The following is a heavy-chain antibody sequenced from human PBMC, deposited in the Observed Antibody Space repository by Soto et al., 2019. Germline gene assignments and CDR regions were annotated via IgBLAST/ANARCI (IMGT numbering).Heavy chain of an antibody. D-gene: IGHD4-17*01. J-gene: IGHJ6*02. V-gene: IGHV1-18*01. CDR3: ARGSSYGDYLFYYGMDV. CDR2: ISAYNGNT. Sequence: ASVKLSCKASGYTFTSYGISWVRQAPGQGLEWMGWISAYNGNTNYAQKLQGRVTMTTDTSTSTAYMELRSLRSDDTAVYYCARGSSYGDYLFYYGMDVWGQGTTVTVSS. CDR1: GYTFTSYG.